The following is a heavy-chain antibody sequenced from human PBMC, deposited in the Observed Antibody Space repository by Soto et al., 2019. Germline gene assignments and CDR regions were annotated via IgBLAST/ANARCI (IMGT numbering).Heavy chain of an antibody. Sequence: KPSETLSLTCTVSGGSISSGGYSWTWIRQSPGKGLEWIGYTYQSGSAYYNPSLKSRVTISVDRSKNQFSLNLTSVTAADTVVYYCARDYYGMDVWGQGTTVTVSS. CDR1: GGSISSGGYS. J-gene: IGHJ6*02. CDR2: TYQSGSA. V-gene: IGHV4-30-2*06. CDR3: ARDYYGMDV.